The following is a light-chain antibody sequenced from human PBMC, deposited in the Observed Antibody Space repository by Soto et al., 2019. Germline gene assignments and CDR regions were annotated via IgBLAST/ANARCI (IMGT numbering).Light chain of an antibody. Sequence: DIQMPQYPSTLSASVGDTVTITCRASQSISSWLAWYQQKPGKAPNLLIQAASSLQSGVPSRFSGSGSGTDFTLTISSLQPEDFATYYCQQSYSTPWTFGQGTKVDIK. CDR1: QSISSW. CDR2: AAS. V-gene: IGKV1-39*01. CDR3: QQSYSTPWT. J-gene: IGKJ1*01.